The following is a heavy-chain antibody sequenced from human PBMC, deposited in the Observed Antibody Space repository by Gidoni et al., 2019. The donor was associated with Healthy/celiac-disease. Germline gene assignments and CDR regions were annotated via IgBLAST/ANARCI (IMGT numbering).Heavy chain of an antibody. J-gene: IGHJ4*02. CDR1: GYTFTSYA. Sequence: QVQLVQSGAEVKKPGASVKVSCKAPGYTFTSYAMHWVRQAPGQRLEWMGWINAGNGNTKYSQKFQGRVTITRDTSASTAYMELSSLRSEDTAVYYCARGGRVRGLGDYWGQGTLVTVSS. D-gene: IGHD3-10*01. CDR3: ARGGRVRGLGDY. V-gene: IGHV1-3*01. CDR2: INAGNGNT.